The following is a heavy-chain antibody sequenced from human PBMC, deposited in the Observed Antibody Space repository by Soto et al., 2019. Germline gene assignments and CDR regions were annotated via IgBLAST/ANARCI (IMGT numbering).Heavy chain of an antibody. CDR3: ARDFCPVPTCYDL. Sequence: PGGSLRLSCTASEFTFRNYATSWVRQAPGKGLEWVSAIGASGAGTHYSDSVKGRFTISRDNSKNTVYVQMNSLRAEDTAVYYCARDFCPVPTCYDLWGQGVLVTVSS. CDR1: EFTFRNYA. V-gene: IGHV3-23*01. J-gene: IGHJ4*02. CDR2: IGASGAGT. D-gene: IGHD2-2*01.